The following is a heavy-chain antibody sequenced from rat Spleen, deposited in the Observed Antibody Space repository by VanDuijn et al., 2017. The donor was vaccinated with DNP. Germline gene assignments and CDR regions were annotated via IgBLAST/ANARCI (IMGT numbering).Heavy chain of an antibody. J-gene: IGHJ1*01. CDR3: TTGAEYYWYFDF. CDR2: ITNSGGST. V-gene: IGHV5-27*01. CDR1: GFTFSNYG. Sequence: EVRLVESGGGLVQPGRSLKLSCAASGFTFSNYGMAWVRQAPTKGLEWVASITNSGGSTYYRDSVKGRFTISRDNAKSTLYLQMDSLRSEDTATYYCTTGAEYYWYFDFWGPGTMVTVSS.